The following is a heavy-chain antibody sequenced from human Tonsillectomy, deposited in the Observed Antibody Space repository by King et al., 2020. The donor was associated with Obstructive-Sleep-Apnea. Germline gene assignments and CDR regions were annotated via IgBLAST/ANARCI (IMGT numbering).Heavy chain of an antibody. J-gene: IGHJ4*02. V-gene: IGHV3-49*03. CDR3: TRERCAYYDSSGYCAVDY. D-gene: IGHD3-22*01. Sequence: VQLVESGGGLVQPGRSLRLSCTASGFTFGDYAMSWFRQAPGKGLEWVGFIRSKAYGGTTEYAASVKGRFTISRDDSKSIAYLQMNSLKTEDTAVYYCTRERCAYYDSSGYCAVDYWGQGTLVTVSS. CDR2: IRSKAYGGTT. CDR1: GFTFGDYA.